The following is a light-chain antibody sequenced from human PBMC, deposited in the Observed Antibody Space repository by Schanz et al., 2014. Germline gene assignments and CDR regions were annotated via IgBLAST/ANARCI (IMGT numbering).Light chain of an antibody. CDR3: SSYTTSSTLGV. J-gene: IGLJ3*02. V-gene: IGLV2-14*01. Sequence: QSALTQPASVSGSPGQSITITCTGTSSDVGGYKYVSWFQQHPGKAPKLLIYDVSNRPSGVSYRFSGSKSGNTASLTISGLQAEDEADYYCSSYTTSSTLGVFGGGTKLTVL. CDR2: DVS. CDR1: SSDVGGYKY.